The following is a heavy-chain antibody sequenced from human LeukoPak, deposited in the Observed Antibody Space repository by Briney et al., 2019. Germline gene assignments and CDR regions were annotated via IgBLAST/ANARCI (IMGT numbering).Heavy chain of an antibody. Sequence: SETLSLTCTVSGGSISSSSYYWGWIRQPPGKGLEWIGEINHSGSTNYNPSLKSRVTISVDTSKNQFSLKLSSVTAADTAVYYCARGDFWSGYYLAHWGQGTLVTVSS. D-gene: IGHD3-3*01. V-gene: IGHV4-39*07. J-gene: IGHJ4*02. CDR2: INHSGST. CDR1: GGSISSSSYY. CDR3: ARGDFWSGYYLAH.